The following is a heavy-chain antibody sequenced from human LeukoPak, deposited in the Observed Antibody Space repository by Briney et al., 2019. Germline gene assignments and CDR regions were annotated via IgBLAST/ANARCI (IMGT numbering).Heavy chain of an antibody. CDR1: GGSISSGGYY. CDR3: AREVEYYGYFDY. J-gene: IGHJ4*02. D-gene: IGHD2/OR15-2a*01. Sequence: SETLSLTCTVSGGSISSGGYYWSWIRQHPGKGLEWIGYIYYSGSTYYNPSLESRVTISVDTSKNQFSLKLSSVTAADTAVYYCAREVEYYGYFDYWGQGTLVTVSS. CDR2: IYYSGST. V-gene: IGHV4-31*03.